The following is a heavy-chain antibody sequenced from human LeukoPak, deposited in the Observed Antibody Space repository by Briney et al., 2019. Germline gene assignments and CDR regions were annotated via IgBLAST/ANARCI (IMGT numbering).Heavy chain of an antibody. Sequence: ASVKVSCKASGYTFTKYPMNWVRQAPGQGPEWMGWINTHTGSPTYAQGFTGRFVFSLDTSVSTAYLQISSLEAEDTAVYYCARAHGQYDSSLGQIWGQGTLVTVSS. CDR3: ARAHGQYDSSLGQI. J-gene: IGHJ4*02. CDR2: INTHTGSP. V-gene: IGHV7-4-1*02. CDR1: GYTFTKYP. D-gene: IGHD3-22*01.